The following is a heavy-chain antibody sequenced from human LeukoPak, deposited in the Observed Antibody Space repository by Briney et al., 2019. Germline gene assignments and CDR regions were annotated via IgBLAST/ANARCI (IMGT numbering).Heavy chain of an antibody. Sequence: SQTLSLTCTVSGGSISSGDFYWTWIRQPQGKGLEWIGYIYYSGNTYYNPSLKSRVTISVDTSKNQFSLKLSSVTAADTAVYYCAATASNWFDPWGQGTLVTVSS. CDR2: IYYSGNT. CDR3: AATASNWFDP. D-gene: IGHD5-18*01. CDR1: GGSISSGDFY. V-gene: IGHV4-30-4*08. J-gene: IGHJ5*02.